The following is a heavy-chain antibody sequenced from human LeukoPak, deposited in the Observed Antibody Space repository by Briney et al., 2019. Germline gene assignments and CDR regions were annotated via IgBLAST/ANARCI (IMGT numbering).Heavy chain of an antibody. Sequence: ASVKVSCTASGGTFSSYAISWVRQAPGQGPEWMGGIIPIFGTANYAQKFQGRVTITADKSTSTAYMELSSLRSEDTAVYYCAREISDYDILTGYYKSRYFDYWGQGTLVTVSS. D-gene: IGHD3-9*01. CDR2: IIPIFGTA. CDR3: AREISDYDILTGYYKSRYFDY. V-gene: IGHV1-69*06. CDR1: GGTFSSYA. J-gene: IGHJ4*02.